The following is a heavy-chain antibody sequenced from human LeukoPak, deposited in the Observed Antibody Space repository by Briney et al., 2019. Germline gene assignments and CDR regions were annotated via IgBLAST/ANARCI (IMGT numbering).Heavy chain of an antibody. CDR3: ARVWELWTVFDY. Sequence: PGGSLRLSCAASGFTFSDYYMSWTRQAPGKGLEWVSYISSSGSTIYYADSVKGRFTISRDNAKNSLYLQMNSLRAEDTAVYYCARVWELWTVFDYWGQGTLVTVSS. V-gene: IGHV3-11*01. D-gene: IGHD1-26*01. J-gene: IGHJ4*02. CDR2: ISSSGSTI. CDR1: GFTFSDYY.